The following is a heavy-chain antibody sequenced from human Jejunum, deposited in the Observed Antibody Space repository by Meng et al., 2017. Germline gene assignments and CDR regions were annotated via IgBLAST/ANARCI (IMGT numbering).Heavy chain of an antibody. V-gene: IGHV3-7*01. CDR3: ARDSLNWASELGTFDI. D-gene: IGHD7-27*01. Sequence: GGSLRLSCAASGFTFYYYWMTWVRQAPGKGLEWVANIKHDGSDKYYVDSVKGRFTISRDNAKNSLYLQMNSLRADDTAMYYCARDSLNWASELGTFDIWGQGTRVTCSS. J-gene: IGHJ3*02. CDR2: IKHDGSDK. CDR1: GFTFYYYW.